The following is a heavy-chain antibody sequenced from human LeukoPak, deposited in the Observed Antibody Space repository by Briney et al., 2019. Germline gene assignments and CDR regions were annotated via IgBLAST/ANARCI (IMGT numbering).Heavy chain of an antibody. D-gene: IGHD6-13*01. V-gene: IGHV4-34*01. J-gene: IGHJ5*02. Sequence: SETLSLTRAVYGGSFSGYYWSWIRQPPGKGLGWIGEINHSGSTNYNPSLKSRVTISVDTSKNQFSLKLSSVTAADTAVYYCARAGYYSSSWYLWEHWFDPWGQGTLVTVSS. CDR2: INHSGST. CDR3: ARAGYYSSSWYLWEHWFDP. CDR1: GGSFSGYY.